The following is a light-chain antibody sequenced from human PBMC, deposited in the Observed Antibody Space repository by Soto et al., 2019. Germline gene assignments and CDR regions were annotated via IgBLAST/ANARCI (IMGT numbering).Light chain of an antibody. CDR1: QSVRSSY. V-gene: IGKV3-20*01. CDR3: QQYGSLPET. CDR2: GAS. J-gene: IGKJ1*01. Sequence: EIVLTQSPGTLSLSPGERATLSCRASQSVRSSYLAWYQQQPGQAPRLLIYGASSRATGIPDRFSGSGSGTDFTLTISRLDPEDFAVYYCQQYGSLPETFGQGTKVEIK.